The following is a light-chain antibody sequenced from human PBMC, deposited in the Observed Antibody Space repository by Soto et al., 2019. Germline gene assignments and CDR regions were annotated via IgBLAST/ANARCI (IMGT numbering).Light chain of an antibody. CDR2: GNT. J-gene: IGLJ3*02. CDR3: QSCDSRLSGLWV. V-gene: IGLV1-40*01. CDR1: SSNIGAGYV. Sequence: QSVLTQPPSVSGAPGQRVTISCTGSSSNIGAGYVVHWYQQLPGTAPKLLIYGNTNRPSGVPDRFSGSKSVTSASLAITGLQAEEAAHYSCQSCDSRLSGLWVFGGGTQLTVL.